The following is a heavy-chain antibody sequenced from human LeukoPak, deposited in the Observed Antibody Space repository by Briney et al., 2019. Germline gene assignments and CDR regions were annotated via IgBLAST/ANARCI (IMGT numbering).Heavy chain of an antibody. V-gene: IGHV1-69*05. CDR2: IIPIFGTA. J-gene: IGHJ4*02. CDR3: ARAPYYDFWSGYYGFDY. CDR1: GGTFSSYA. Sequence: SVKVSCKASGGTFSSYAISWVRQAPGQGLEWMGGIIPIFGTANYAQKFQGRVTITTDESTSTAYMELSSLRSEDTAVYYCARAPYYDFWSGYYGFDYWGQGTLVTVSS. D-gene: IGHD3-3*01.